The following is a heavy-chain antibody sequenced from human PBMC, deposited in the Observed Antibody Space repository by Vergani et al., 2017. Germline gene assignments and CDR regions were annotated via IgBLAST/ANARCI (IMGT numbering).Heavy chain of an antibody. Sequence: QVQLVQSGAEVKKPGSPVKVSCKASGGTSSSYTISWVRQAPGQGLEWMGRIIPILGIANYAQKFQGRVTITPDKSTSTAYMELSSLRSEDTAVYYCARDLGYCSGGSCSYWGQGTLVTVSS. D-gene: IGHD2-15*01. J-gene: IGHJ4*02. CDR1: GGTSSSYT. CDR3: ARDLGYCSGGSCSY. V-gene: IGHV1-69*08. CDR2: IIPILGIA.